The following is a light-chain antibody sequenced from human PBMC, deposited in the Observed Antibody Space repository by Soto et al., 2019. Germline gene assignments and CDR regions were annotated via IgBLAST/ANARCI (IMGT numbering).Light chain of an antibody. CDR1: QSVGGY. V-gene: IGKV3-11*01. J-gene: IGKJ1*01. CDR2: DAS. Sequence: EILMTQSPATLSVSPGEGATLSCRASQSVGGYLAWYQQKPGQPPRLLIYDASNRATGIPARFSGSGSGTDFTLPISSLEPEDFALYYCQQRSNWLWTFGQGTKVDI. CDR3: QQRSNWLWT.